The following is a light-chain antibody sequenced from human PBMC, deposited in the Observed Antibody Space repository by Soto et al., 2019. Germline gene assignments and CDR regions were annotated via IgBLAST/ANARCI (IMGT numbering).Light chain of an antibody. CDR1: SSDVGAYNY. CDR3: AARDDSLSGHWV. CDR2: RNN. J-gene: IGLJ3*02. Sequence: QSALTQPASVSGSPGQSITISRTGTSSDVGAYNYVSWYQQHPGKAPKLLIYRNNQRPSGVPDRFAGSKSGTSASLAISGLRSEDEADYYCAARDDSLSGHWVFGGGTKLTVL. V-gene: IGLV2-14*03.